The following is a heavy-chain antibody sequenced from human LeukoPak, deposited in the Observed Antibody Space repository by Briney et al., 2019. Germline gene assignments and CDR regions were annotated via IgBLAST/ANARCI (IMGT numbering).Heavy chain of an antibody. CDR2: ISYDGSNK. CDR1: GFTFSSYA. CDR3: ARDCGGSSSDAFDI. V-gene: IGHV3-30-3*01. D-gene: IGHD1-26*01. Sequence: GVLRLSCAASGFTFSSYAMHWVRQAPGKGLEWVAVISYDGSNKYYADSVKGRFTISRDNSKNTLYLQMNSLRAEDTAVYYCARDCGGSSSDAFDIWGQGTMVTVSS. J-gene: IGHJ3*02.